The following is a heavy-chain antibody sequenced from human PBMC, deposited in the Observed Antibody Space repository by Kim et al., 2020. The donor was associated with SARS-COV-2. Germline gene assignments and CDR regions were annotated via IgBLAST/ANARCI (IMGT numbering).Heavy chain of an antibody. CDR3: ARDRHGYYLFDY. CDR2: IYYSGST. Sequence: SETLSLTCTVSGGSISSYYWSWIRQPPGKGLEWIGYIYYSGSTNYNPSLKSRVTISVDTSKNQFSLKLSSVTAADTAVYYCARDRHGYYLFDYWGQGTLVTVSS. J-gene: IGHJ4*02. D-gene: IGHD1-26*01. CDR1: GGSISSYY. V-gene: IGHV4-59*01.